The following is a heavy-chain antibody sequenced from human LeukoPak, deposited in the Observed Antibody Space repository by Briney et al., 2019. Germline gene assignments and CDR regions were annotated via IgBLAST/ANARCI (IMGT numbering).Heavy chain of an antibody. Sequence: GGSLRLSCAASGFSFSAYWMTWVRHDPATGLEWVANRNPAGRGTYYVAPVKGRFSISRDNAKNLVYLQMNSLRAEDTAVYHCARFGYVAAVDVWGQGTPVTVSS. CDR1: GFSFSAYW. D-gene: IGHD2-15*01. CDR3: ARFGYVAAVDV. CDR2: RNPAGRGT. J-gene: IGHJ4*02. V-gene: IGHV3-7*01.